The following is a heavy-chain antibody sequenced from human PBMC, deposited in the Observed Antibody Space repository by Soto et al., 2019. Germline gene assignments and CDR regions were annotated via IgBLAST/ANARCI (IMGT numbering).Heavy chain of an antibody. CDR2: FSWNSGSI. Sequence: GGSLRLSCAASGFNFDDYAMHWVRQAPGKGLEWVSGFSWNSGSIGYADSVKGRFTISRDNAKNSLYLQMNSLRAEDTALYYCAKDTGVAVAGSLYFDYWGQGTLVTVSS. V-gene: IGHV3-9*01. D-gene: IGHD6-19*01. CDR3: AKDTGVAVAGSLYFDY. J-gene: IGHJ4*02. CDR1: GFNFDDYA.